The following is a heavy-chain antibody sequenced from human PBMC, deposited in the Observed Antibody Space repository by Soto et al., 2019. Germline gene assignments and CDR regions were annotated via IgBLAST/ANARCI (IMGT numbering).Heavy chain of an antibody. Sequence: GASVKVSCKASGYTFTSYAMNWVRQAPGQRLEWMGWINAGNGNTKYSQKFQGRVTITRDTSASTAYMELSSLRSEDTAVYYCARVSSSWYGAFDIWGQGTMVTVSS. V-gene: IGHV1-3*01. D-gene: IGHD6-13*01. CDR3: ARVSSSWYGAFDI. J-gene: IGHJ3*02. CDR2: INAGNGNT. CDR1: GYTFTSYA.